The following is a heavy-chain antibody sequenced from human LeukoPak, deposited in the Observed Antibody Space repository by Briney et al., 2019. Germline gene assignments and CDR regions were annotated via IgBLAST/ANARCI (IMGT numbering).Heavy chain of an antibody. CDR2: IWYDASNK. D-gene: IGHD6-13*01. J-gene: IGHJ5*02. CDR1: GFTFSSFG. V-gene: IGHV3-33*08. Sequence: GGSLRLSCSASGFTFSSFGMHWVRQAPGKGLEWVAVIWYDASNKYYADSVKGRFTISRDNSKNTLFLQMNSLRDDDTAVYYCVRGVGVSRFNYFDPWGQGTLVIVSS. CDR3: VRGVGVSRFNYFDP.